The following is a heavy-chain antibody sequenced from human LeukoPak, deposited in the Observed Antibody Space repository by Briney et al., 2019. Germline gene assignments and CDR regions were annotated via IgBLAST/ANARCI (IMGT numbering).Heavy chain of an antibody. V-gene: IGHV1-69*06. CDR3: ARNWGAGHPINFDY. Sequence: SVKVSCKASGGTFSSYTISWVRQAPGQGLEWMGGIIPLFGTPDYAQKFQDRLTITADKSTSTAYMELSSLRPEDTAVYYCARNWGAGHPINFDYWGQGTLVTVSS. CDR2: IIPLFGTP. J-gene: IGHJ4*02. D-gene: IGHD3-16*01. CDR1: GGTFSSYT.